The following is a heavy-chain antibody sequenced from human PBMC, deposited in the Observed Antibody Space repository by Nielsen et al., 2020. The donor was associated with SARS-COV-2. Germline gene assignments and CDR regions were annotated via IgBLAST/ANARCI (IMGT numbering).Heavy chain of an antibody. CDR1: GFTFSSYA. CDR2: ISGSGGST. V-gene: IGHV3-23*01. CDR3: ANVDNWNDGGYYYGMDV. Sequence: GESLKIPCAASGFTFSSYAMSWVRQAPGKGLEWVSAISGSGGSTYYADSVKGRFTISRDNSKNTLYLQMNSLRAEDTAVYYCANVDNWNDGGYYYGMDVWGQGTTVTVSS. D-gene: IGHD1-20*01. J-gene: IGHJ6*02.